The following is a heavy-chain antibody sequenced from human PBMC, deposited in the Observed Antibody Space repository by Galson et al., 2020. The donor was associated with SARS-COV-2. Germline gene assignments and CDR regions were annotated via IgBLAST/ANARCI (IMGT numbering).Heavy chain of an antibody. CDR2: ITYAGSTK. CDR3: ARALRFLEWLPPRYYYGMDV. J-gene: IGHJ6*02. V-gene: IGHV3-30*03. D-gene: IGHD3-3*01. CDR1: AFTIRSYG. Sequence: SLKTSCAASAFTIRSYGMHWDRQAPGKGQEWVAVITYAGSTKYYEDSVKGRFTISRDNSTSTLYQQMNSLRAEDTAVYYCARALRFLEWLPPRYYYGMDVWGQGTTVTGSS.